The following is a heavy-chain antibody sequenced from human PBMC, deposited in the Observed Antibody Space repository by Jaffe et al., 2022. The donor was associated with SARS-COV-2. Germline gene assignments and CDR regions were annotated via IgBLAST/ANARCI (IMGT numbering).Heavy chain of an antibody. V-gene: IGHV4-61*01. CDR1: GGSVSSGSYY. CDR3: ARGPFPEDLGSGVWFDP. D-gene: IGHD6-25*01. J-gene: IGHJ5*02. Sequence: QVQLQESGPGLVKPSETLSLTCTVSGGSVSSGSYYWSWIRQPPGKGLEWIGYIYYSGSTNYNPSLKSRVTISVDTSKNQFSLKLSSVTAADTAVYYCARGPFPEDLGSGVWFDPWGQGTLVTVSS. CDR2: IYYSGST.